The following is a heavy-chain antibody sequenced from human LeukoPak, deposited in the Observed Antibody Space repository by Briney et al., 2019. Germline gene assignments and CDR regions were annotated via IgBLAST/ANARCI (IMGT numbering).Heavy chain of an antibody. CDR3: AKDSYGDYGYWYFDL. CDR1: GFTFSSYA. Sequence: PGGSLRLSCAPSGFTFSSYAMSWVRQAPGKGVEWVSAISGSGGNTYYADSVKGRFTISRDNSKNTLYLQMNSLRAEDTAVYYCAKDSYGDYGYWYFDLWGRGTLVTVSS. V-gene: IGHV3-23*01. D-gene: IGHD4-17*01. J-gene: IGHJ2*01. CDR2: ISGSGGNT.